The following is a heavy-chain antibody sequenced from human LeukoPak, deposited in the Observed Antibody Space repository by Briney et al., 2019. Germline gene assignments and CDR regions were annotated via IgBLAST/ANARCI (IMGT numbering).Heavy chain of an antibody. CDR3: AKLTTS. V-gene: IGHV3-21*04. CDR1: GFTFDDYT. D-gene: IGHD4-11*01. CDR2: ISSRNTYI. Sequence: GGSLRLSCAASGFTFDDYTMNRVRQVPGKGLEWVSSISSRNTYIYYADSVKGRFTISRDNSNNTLYLQMNSLRAEDTAVYYCAKLTTSWGQGTLVTVSS. J-gene: IGHJ4*02.